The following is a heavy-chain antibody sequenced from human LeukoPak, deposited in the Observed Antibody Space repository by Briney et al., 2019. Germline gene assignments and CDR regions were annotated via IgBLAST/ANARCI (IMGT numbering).Heavy chain of an antibody. Sequence: GASVKVSCKASGFTLTNFDINWVRQATGQGVEWMGWMNSNTGNTGYAQEFQGRVTMTRDTSIGTAYMELTNLRSEDTAVYYCARGRRGSSGPWSWYLDLWGRGTLVTASS. V-gene: IGHV1-8*01. CDR2: MNSNTGNT. CDR1: GFTLTNFD. CDR3: ARGRRGSSGPWSWYLDL. D-gene: IGHD3-22*01. J-gene: IGHJ2*01.